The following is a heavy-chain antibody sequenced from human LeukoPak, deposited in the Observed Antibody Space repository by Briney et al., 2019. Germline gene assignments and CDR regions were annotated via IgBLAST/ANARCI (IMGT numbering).Heavy chain of an antibody. D-gene: IGHD1-26*01. CDR3: AKVTWELRASDI. Sequence: PGGSLRLSCAASGFTFSSYGMHWVRQAPGKGLEWVAVMSYDGNNKYYADSVKGRFTISRDNSKNTLYLQMNSLRAEDTAVYYCAKVTWELRASDIWGQGTMVTVSS. CDR1: GFTFSSYG. J-gene: IGHJ3*02. CDR2: MSYDGNNK. V-gene: IGHV3-30*18.